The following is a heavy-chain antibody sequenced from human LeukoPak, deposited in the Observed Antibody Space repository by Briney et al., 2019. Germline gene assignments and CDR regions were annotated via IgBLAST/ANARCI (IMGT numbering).Heavy chain of an antibody. D-gene: IGHD3-3*01. Sequence: SETLSLTCAVYGGSFSGYYWSWIRQPPGKGLEWIGYIYYSGSTYYNPSLKSRVTISVDTSKNQFSLKLSSVTAADTAVYYCARVSRFLEWLSHFDYWGQGTLVTVSS. CDR2: IYYSGST. CDR3: ARVSRFLEWLSHFDY. CDR1: GGSFSGYY. V-gene: IGHV4-30-4*01. J-gene: IGHJ4*02.